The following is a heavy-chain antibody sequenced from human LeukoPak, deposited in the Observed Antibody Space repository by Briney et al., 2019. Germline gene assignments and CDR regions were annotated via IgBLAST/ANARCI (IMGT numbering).Heavy chain of an antibody. Sequence: SETLSLTCTVSGGXINRSNYYWGWFRQPPGKGLEYIAHIYDSGTTRYNPSLKSRVTISVAASKDQFSLMLISVTAADTAVYYCASGSQSGYWGQGTLVTVSS. CDR3: ASGSQSGY. CDR2: IYDSGTT. D-gene: IGHD2-15*01. J-gene: IGHJ4*02. V-gene: IGHV4-39*01. CDR1: GGXINRSNYY.